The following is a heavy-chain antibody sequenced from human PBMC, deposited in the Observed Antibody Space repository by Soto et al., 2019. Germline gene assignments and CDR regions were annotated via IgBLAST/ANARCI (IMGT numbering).Heavy chain of an antibody. CDR1: GYSFISYW. D-gene: IGHD2-2*02. J-gene: IGHJ4*02. Sequence: GESLKISCKGSGYSFISYWIGWVRQMPGKGLEWMGIIYPGDSDTRYSPSFQGQVTISADKSISTAYLQWSSLKASDTAMYYCARLGGWGHCSNTRCYTFDHWGQGTPVTVSS. CDR3: ARLGGWGHCSNTRCYTFDH. CDR2: IYPGDSDT. V-gene: IGHV5-51*01.